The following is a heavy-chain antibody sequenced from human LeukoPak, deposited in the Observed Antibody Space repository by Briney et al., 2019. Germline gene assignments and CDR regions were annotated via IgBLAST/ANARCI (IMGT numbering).Heavy chain of an antibody. D-gene: IGHD3-3*01. CDR1: GDSVSSNSAS. J-gene: IGHJ5*02. V-gene: IGHV6-1*01. CDR3: ARAPYYDFWSSYPTKLRANWFDP. CDR2: TYYRSKWYN. Sequence: ASQTLSLTCAISGDSVSSNSASWNWIRQSPSRGLEWLGRTYYRSKWYNDYAISVKSRITINPDTSKNQFSLKLSSVTAADTAVYYCARAPYYDFWSSYPTKLRANWFDPWGQGTLVTVSS.